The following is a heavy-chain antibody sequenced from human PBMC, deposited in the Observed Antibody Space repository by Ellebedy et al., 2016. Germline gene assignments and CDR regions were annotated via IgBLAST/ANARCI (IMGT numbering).Heavy chain of an antibody. J-gene: IGHJ3*01. D-gene: IGHD1-26*01. CDR1: GYSFASYW. CDR3: ARGKGGSLREPFDF. Sequence: GGSLRLSXKGSGYSFASYWIGWVRQTPGKGLEWLGIIYGGDSHIRYSPSFQGQVILSADKSINTAYLQWSSLKSSDTAIYYCARGKGGSLREPFDFWGQGTMVTVSS. V-gene: IGHV5-51*01. CDR2: IYGGDSHI.